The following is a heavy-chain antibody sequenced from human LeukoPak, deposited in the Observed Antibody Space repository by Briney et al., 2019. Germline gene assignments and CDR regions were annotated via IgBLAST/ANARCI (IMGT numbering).Heavy chain of an antibody. V-gene: IGHV4-34*01. D-gene: IGHD3-22*01. Sequence: PSETLSLTCAVYGGSFSGYYWSWIRQPPGKGLEWIGEINHSGSTNYNPSLKSRVTISVDTSKNQFSLKLSSVTAADTAVYYCARGLRITMIVVVLDAFDIWGQGTMATVSS. CDR3: ARGLRITMIVVVLDAFDI. CDR2: INHSGST. CDR1: GGSFSGYY. J-gene: IGHJ3*02.